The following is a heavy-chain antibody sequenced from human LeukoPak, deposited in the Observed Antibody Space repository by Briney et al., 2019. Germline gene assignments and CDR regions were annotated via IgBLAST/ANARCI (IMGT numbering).Heavy chain of an antibody. CDR1: GYTFTSYY. V-gene: IGHV1-46*01. CDR3: ARDVAFGGVIGTSFGY. J-gene: IGHJ4*02. Sequence: ASVKVSCKASGYTFTSYYMHWVRQAPGQGLEWMGIINPSGGSTSYAQKFQGRVTMTRDTSTSTVYMELSSLRSEDTAVYYCARDVAFGGVIGTSFGYWGQGTLVTVSS. D-gene: IGHD3-16*02. CDR2: INPSGGST.